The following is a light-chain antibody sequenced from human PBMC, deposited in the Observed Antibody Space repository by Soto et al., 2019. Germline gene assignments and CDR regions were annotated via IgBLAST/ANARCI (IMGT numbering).Light chain of an antibody. J-gene: IGLJ1*01. CDR3: SSYTRSSPLV. CDR2: EVS. V-gene: IGLV2-14*01. Sequence: QSALTQPASVSGSPGQSITISCTGTSSDVGGYNYVSWYQQHPGKAPKLMICEVSNRPSGVSNRFSGSKSGNTASLTISGLQAEDEDDYYCSSYTRSSPLVFGTGTKLTVL. CDR1: SSDVGGYNY.